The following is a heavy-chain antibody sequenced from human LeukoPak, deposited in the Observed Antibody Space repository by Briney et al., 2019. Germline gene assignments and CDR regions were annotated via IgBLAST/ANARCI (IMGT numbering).Heavy chain of an antibody. V-gene: IGHV1-69*06. CDR3: ARYHDSSGYYSNWLDP. CDR2: IIPIFGTA. Sequence: GASVKVSCKASGGTFSSYAISWVRQAPGQGLEWMGGIIPIFGTANYAQKFQGRVTITADKSTSTAYMELSSLRSEDTAVYYCARYHDSSGYYSNWLDPWGQGTLVTVSS. D-gene: IGHD3-22*01. CDR1: GGTFSSYA. J-gene: IGHJ5*02.